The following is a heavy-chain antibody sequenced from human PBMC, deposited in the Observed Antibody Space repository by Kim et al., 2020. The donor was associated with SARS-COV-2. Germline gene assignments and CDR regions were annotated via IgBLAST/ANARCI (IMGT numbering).Heavy chain of an antibody. J-gene: IGHJ4*02. CDR2: ISYDGSNK. CDR3: ARVDSSGYYPGY. V-gene: IGHV3-30-3*01. D-gene: IGHD3-22*01. Sequence: GGSLRLSCAASGFTFSSYAMHWVRQAPGKGLEWVAVISYDGSNKYYADPVKGRFTISRDNSKNTLYLQMNSLRAEDTAVYYCARVDSSGYYPGYWGQGTLVTVSS. CDR1: GFTFSSYA.